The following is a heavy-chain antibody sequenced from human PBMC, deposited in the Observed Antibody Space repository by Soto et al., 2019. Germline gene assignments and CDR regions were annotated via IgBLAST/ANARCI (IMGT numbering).Heavy chain of an antibody. J-gene: IGHJ4*02. CDR1: GDSVSSNSAA. CDR3: AREPFMYYYDSSGYQMDY. CDR2: THYRSKWYN. D-gene: IGHD3-22*01. Sequence: SQTLSLTCAISGDSVSSNSAAWNWIRQSPSRGLEWLGRTHYRSKWYNDYAVSVKSRITINPDTSKNQFSLQLNSVTPEDTAVYYCAREPFMYYYDSSGYQMDYWGQGTLVTVSS. V-gene: IGHV6-1*01.